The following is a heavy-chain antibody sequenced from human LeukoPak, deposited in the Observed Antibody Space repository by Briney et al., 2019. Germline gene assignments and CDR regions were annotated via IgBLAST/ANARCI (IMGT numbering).Heavy chain of an antibody. V-gene: IGHV3-33*01. D-gene: IGHD3-10*01. J-gene: IGHJ6*04. Sequence: GGSLRLSCAASGFTFSSYGMHWVRQAPGKGLEWVAVIWYDGSNKYYADSVKGRFTISRDNSKNTLYLQMNSLRAEDTAVYYCARDLRRLLWFGEAYYYYGMDVWGEGTTVTVSS. CDR2: IWYDGSNK. CDR1: GFTFSSYG. CDR3: ARDLRRLLWFGEAYYYYGMDV.